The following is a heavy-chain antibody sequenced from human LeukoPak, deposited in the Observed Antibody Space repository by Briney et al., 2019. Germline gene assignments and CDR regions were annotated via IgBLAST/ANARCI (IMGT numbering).Heavy chain of an antibody. CDR1: GFTFSSYA. Sequence: GGSLGLSCAASGFTFSSYAMSWVRQAPGKGLEWVSAISGSGGSTYYADSVKGRFTISRDNSKNTLYLQMNSLRAEDTAVYYCAKMGGSGSYSISYYFDYWGQGTLVTVSS. CDR3: AKMGGSGSYSISYYFDY. V-gene: IGHV3-23*01. J-gene: IGHJ4*02. CDR2: ISGSGGST. D-gene: IGHD3-10*01.